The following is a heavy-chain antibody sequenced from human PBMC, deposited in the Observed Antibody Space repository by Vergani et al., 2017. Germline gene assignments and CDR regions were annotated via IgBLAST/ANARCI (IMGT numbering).Heavy chain of an antibody. CDR1: GFTFSSYS. V-gene: IGHV3-21*01. CDR2: ISSSSSYI. D-gene: IGHD5-12*01. Sequence: EVQLVESGGGLVKPGGSLRLSCAASGFTFSSYSMNWVRQAPGKGLEWVSSISSSSSYIYYADSVKGRFTISRDNSKNTLYLQMNSLRAEDTAVYYCARGYSGYDSSPSVGAPVYWGQGTLVTVSS. J-gene: IGHJ4*02. CDR3: ARGYSGYDSSPSVGAPVY.